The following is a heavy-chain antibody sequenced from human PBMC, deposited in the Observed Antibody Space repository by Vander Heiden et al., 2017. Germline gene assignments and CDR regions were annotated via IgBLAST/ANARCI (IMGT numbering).Heavy chain of an antibody. Sequence: QVQLVESEGGVVQPGRSLRLSCAASGFTFSSYAMHWVRQAPGKGLEWVAVISYDGSNKYYADSVKGRFTISRDNSKNTLYLQMNSLRAEDPAVYYCASGRGQAGTDYYYGMDVWGQGTTVTVSS. D-gene: IGHD6-19*01. V-gene: IGHV3-30*01. J-gene: IGHJ6*02. CDR1: GFTFSSYA. CDR3: ASGRGQAGTDYYYGMDV. CDR2: ISYDGSNK.